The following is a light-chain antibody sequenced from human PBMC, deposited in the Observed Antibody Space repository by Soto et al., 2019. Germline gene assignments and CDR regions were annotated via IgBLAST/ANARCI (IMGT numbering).Light chain of an antibody. CDR1: QSISSW. V-gene: IGKV1-5*01. CDR3: QQYDDLPIT. CDR2: DVS. Sequence: DIQMAQSPSTLSASVGDRVTITCRASQSISSWLAWYQQTKGKAPKLLIYDVSKLETGVPSRFSGSGSGTDFTLTISSLQPEDIETYFCQQYDDLPITFGQGTRLEIK. J-gene: IGKJ5*01.